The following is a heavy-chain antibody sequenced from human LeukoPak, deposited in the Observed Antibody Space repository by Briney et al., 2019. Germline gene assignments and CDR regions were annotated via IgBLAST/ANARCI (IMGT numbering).Heavy chain of an antibody. CDR3: ARDSGERGSGSYLIAY. Sequence: VSVKVSCKASGGTFSSYAISWVRQAPGQGLEWMGWINPNSGGTNYAQKFQGRVTMTRDTSISTAYMELSRLRSDDTAVYYCARDSGERGSGSYLIAYWGQGTLVTVSS. D-gene: IGHD3-10*01. CDR2: INPNSGGT. J-gene: IGHJ4*02. CDR1: GGTFSSYA. V-gene: IGHV1-2*02.